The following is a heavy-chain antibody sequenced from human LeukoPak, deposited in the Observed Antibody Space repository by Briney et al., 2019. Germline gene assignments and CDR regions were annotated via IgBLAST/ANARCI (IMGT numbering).Heavy chain of an antibody. CDR2: IYLGDSDT. D-gene: IGHD2-15*01. CDR3: ARLLYCSGVTCYSAFDY. CDR1: GYPFFSSW. J-gene: IGHJ4*02. Sequence: GGSLKIPCRGSGYPFFSSWTAWVRRMPGKGVEGLGIIYLGDSDTRYSPSFQGQVTISADKSISTAYLQWSSLKASDTAMYYCARLLYCSGVTCYSAFDYWGQGTLVTVSS. V-gene: IGHV5-51*02.